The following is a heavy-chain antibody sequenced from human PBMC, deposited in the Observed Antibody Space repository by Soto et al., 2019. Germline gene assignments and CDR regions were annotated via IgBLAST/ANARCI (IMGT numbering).Heavy chain of an antibody. CDR2: ISISGANI. V-gene: IGHV3-23*01. Sequence: QAGGSLRLSCAASVFIFRNSVMSLVRQAPGKGLEWVSGISISGANIYYEDSVKGRFSISRDDSKNTLYLQMNSLRAEDTAIYYCAKVISNSGWPIEYWGQGTMVTVSS. CDR3: AKVISNSGWPIEY. D-gene: IGHD6-19*01. CDR1: VFIFRNSV. J-gene: IGHJ4*02.